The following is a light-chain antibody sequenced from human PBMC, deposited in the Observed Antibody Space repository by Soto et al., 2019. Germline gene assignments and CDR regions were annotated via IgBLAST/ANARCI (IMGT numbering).Light chain of an antibody. CDR2: EVS. J-gene: IGLJ1*01. CDR1: SSDVGDYNS. V-gene: IGLV2-11*01. Sequence: QAVLTQPRSVSGSPGQSVTVSCIGTSSDVGDYNSVSWYQQHPGKAPKLMIYEVSNRPSGVSSRFSGSKSGNTASLTISGLQAEDEADYYCGSYTGSIYVFGTGTKVTVL. CDR3: GSYTGSIYV.